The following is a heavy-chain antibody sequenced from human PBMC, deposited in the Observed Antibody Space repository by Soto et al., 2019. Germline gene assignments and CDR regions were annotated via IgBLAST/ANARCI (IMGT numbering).Heavy chain of an antibody. Sequence: SETPALTWTVPGGPLRSYYWGWIRQPPGKGLEWIEYIYYSGSTNYNPSLKSRVTISVDTSKNQFSLKLSSVTAADTAVYYCARGMGWFDPWGQGTLVTVSS. V-gene: IGHV4-59*01. D-gene: IGHD2-8*01. CDR2: IYYSGST. CDR1: GGPLRSYY. CDR3: ARGMGWFDP. J-gene: IGHJ5*02.